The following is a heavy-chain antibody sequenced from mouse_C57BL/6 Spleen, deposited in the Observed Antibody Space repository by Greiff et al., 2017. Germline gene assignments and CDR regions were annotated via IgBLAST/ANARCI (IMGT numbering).Heavy chain of an antibody. CDR3: AREGSREGFAY. CDR1: GFTFSSYA. V-gene: IGHV5-4*01. Sequence: EVKVVESGGGLVKPGGSLKLSCAASGFTFSSYAMSWVRQTPEKRLEWVATISDGGSYTYYPDNVKGRFTISRDNAKNNLYLQMSHLKSEDTAMYYCAREGSREGFAYWGQGTLVTVSA. D-gene: IGHD1-1*01. J-gene: IGHJ3*01. CDR2: ISDGGSYT.